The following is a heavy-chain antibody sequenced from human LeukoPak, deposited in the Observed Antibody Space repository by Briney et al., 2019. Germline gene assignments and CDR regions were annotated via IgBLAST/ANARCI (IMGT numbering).Heavy chain of an antibody. CDR1: GYSISSGYY. V-gene: IGHV4-38-2*01. J-gene: IGHJ4*02. CDR2: IYHSGST. CDR3: ARQGDYDFWSGYYHRYFDY. D-gene: IGHD3-3*01. Sequence: SETLSLTCAVSGYSISSGYYWGWIRQPPGKGLEWIGSIYHSGSTYYNPSLKSRVTISVYTSKNQFSLKLSSVTAADTAVYYCARQGDYDFWSGYYHRYFDYWGQGTLVTVSS.